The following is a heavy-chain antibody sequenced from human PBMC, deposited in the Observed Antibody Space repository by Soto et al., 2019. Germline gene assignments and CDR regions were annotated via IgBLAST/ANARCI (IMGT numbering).Heavy chain of an antibody. D-gene: IGHD3-22*01. CDR2: IYYSGST. CDR1: GGSISSSSYY. V-gene: IGHV4-39*01. J-gene: IGHJ4*02. CDR3: ARRGDFDSSGYNFDY. Sequence: QLQLQESGPGLVKPSETLSLTCTVSGGSISSSSYYWGWIRQPPGKGLEWIGSIYYSGSTYYNPSLKSRVNISVDTSKNQFSLKLSSVTAADTAVYYCARRGDFDSSGYNFDYWGQGTLVTVSS.